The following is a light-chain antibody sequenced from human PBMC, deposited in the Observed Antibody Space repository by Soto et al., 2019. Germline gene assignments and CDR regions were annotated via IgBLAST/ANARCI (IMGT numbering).Light chain of an antibody. V-gene: IGLV6-57*04. Sequence: NFMLTQPHSVSGSPGKTITISCTRSSGCFASKYVQWYRQRPGSVPKTVIFEDDHRPSGSPASFSGSIDSSSNSASLTISVRQTEDEADYFGQCDANSKVVFGGGTKLTVL. CDR1: SGCFASKY. J-gene: IGLJ2*01. CDR3: QCDANSKVV. CDR2: EDD.